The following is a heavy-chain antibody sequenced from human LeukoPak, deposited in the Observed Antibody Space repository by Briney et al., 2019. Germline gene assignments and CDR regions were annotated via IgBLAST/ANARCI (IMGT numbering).Heavy chain of an antibody. CDR2: ISFDGSTK. V-gene: IGHV3-30*18. D-gene: IGHD6-13*01. Sequence: GGSLRLSCAASGFTFGNYGTHWVRQTPGKGLERVAIISFDGSTKYYADSAKGRFTISRDNSKNTLFLQMNSLRTEDTAVYYCAKRPTIAAAGGGFYFGSWGQGTLVTVSS. CDR1: GFTFGNYG. J-gene: IGHJ4*02. CDR3: AKRPTIAAAGGGFYFGS.